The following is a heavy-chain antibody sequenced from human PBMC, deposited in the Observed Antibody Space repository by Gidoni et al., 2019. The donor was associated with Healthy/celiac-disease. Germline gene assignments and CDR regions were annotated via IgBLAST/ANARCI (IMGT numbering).Heavy chain of an antibody. CDR3: ATHGASDYYGMDV. CDR1: GYTFTSYY. D-gene: IGHD2-2*01. CDR2: INPSGGST. Sequence: QVQLVQSGADVNKPGASVKVSCKASGYTFTSYYMHWVRKAPGQGLEWMGIINPSGGSTSYAQKFQGRVTMTRDTSTSTVYMELSSLRSEDTAVYYCATHGASDYYGMDVWGQGTTVTVSS. J-gene: IGHJ6*02. V-gene: IGHV1-46*03.